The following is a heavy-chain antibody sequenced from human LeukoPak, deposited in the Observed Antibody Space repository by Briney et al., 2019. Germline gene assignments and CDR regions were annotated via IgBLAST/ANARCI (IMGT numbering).Heavy chain of an antibody. Sequence: ASVKVSCKASGNTLIGYDINWVRQATGQGLEWMGWMNPNSGNTGYAQKFQGRVTMTRNTSISTAYMELSSLRSEDTAVYYCAKVPDRASMVTAYYYYGMDVWGQGTTVTVSS. CDR2: MNPNSGNT. V-gene: IGHV1-8*01. D-gene: IGHD5-18*01. CDR3: AKVPDRASMVTAYYYYGMDV. J-gene: IGHJ6*02. CDR1: GNTLIGYD.